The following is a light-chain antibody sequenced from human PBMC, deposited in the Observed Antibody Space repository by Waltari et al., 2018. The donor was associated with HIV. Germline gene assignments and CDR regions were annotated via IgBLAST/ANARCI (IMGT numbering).Light chain of an antibody. Sequence: QSVLTQPPSASGTPGQRVTISCSGSSSNIGSNTVNWYQQLPGTAPKLLIYSNKQRPSGVPDRFSGSKSGTSASLAISGLQSEDEADYYWAAWDDSLNGRVVFGGGTKLTVL. CDR3: AAWDDSLNGRVV. CDR1: SSNIGSNT. CDR2: SNK. J-gene: IGLJ2*01. V-gene: IGLV1-44*01.